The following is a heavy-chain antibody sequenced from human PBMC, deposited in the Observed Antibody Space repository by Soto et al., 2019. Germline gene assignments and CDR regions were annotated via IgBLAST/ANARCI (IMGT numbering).Heavy chain of an antibody. V-gene: IGHV4-59*01. Sequence: QVQLQESGPGLVKPSETLSLTCTVSGGSISSYYWSWIRQPPGKGLEWIGYIYYSGSTNYNPSLTSRVTLSVDTSKNQFSLKLSSVTAADTAVYYCARAAAGTHLGYWGQGTLVTVSS. CDR1: GGSISSYY. CDR3: ARAAAGTHLGY. D-gene: IGHD6-13*01. CDR2: IYYSGST. J-gene: IGHJ4*02.